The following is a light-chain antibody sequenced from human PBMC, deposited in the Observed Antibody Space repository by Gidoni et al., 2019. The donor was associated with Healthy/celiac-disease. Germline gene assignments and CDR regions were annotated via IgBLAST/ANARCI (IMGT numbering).Light chain of an antibody. J-gene: IGKJ3*01. Sequence: DIQMSQSPSSLSASIGDRVSITCRSSQGISNSLAWYQQKPGKAPKVLIYAASRLQSGVPSRFSGSGSGTHYTLTITSLQPEDLATYYCQQYYNAPFTFGPGTKVEIK. CDR2: AAS. V-gene: IGKV1-NL1*01. CDR3: QQYYNAPFT. CDR1: QGISNS.